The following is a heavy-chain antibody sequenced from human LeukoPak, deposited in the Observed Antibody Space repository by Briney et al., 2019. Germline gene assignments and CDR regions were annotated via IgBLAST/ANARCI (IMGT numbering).Heavy chain of an antibody. V-gene: IGHV3-7*01. J-gene: IGHJ4*02. CDR1: GLTFSTFW. CDR2: MKQDGTEK. D-gene: IGHD6-19*01. CDR3: ARSNGWLIDY. Sequence: GGSLRLSCAPSGLTFSTFWMTWVRQPPGKGLEWVANMKQDGTEKNYVDSVKGRFTISRDNAKNSLYLQMNSLRAEDTAVYYCARSNGWLIDYWGQGTLVAVSS.